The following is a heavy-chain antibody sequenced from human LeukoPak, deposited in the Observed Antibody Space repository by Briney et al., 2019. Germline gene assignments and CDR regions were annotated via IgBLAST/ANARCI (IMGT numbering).Heavy chain of an antibody. D-gene: IGHD2-15*01. CDR2: ISSSSSYI. CDR3: AKWGCSGSSCYPFAY. CDR1: GFTFSSYS. Sequence: GGSLRLSCAASGFTFSSYSMNWVRQAPGKGLEWVSSISSSSSYIYYADSVKGRFTISRDNSKNTLYVQMNSLRADDTAVYYCAKWGCSGSSCYPFAYWGQGTLVTVSS. J-gene: IGHJ4*02. V-gene: IGHV3-21*04.